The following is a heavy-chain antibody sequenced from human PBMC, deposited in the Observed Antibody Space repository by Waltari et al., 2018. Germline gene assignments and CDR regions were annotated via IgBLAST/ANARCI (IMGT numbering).Heavy chain of an antibody. Sequence: QVQLQQWGAGLLKPSETLSLTCAVYGGSFSGYYGGWIRHPPGKGLEWIGEMHPSGSTYYHPSLQSRVTILVDTSKNQLSLKLSSVTAADTAVYYCARGPDHAKTGYWGQGTLVTVSS. CDR3: ARGPDHAKTGY. V-gene: IGHV4-34*01. CDR2: MHPSGST. J-gene: IGHJ4*02. CDR1: GGSFSGYY.